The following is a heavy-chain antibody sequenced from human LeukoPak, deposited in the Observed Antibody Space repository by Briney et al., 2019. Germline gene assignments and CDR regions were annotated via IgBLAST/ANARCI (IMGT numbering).Heavy chain of an antibody. CDR3: TREGTYSSSAPFDY. D-gene: IGHD6-6*01. CDR2: IRSKAYGGTT. J-gene: IGHJ4*02. V-gene: IGHV3-49*04. Sequence: PGGSLRLSCTPSGFTFCDYAMNWVRQAPGKGVEGVGFIRSKAYGGTTDYAASVKGRFTISRDDSKNIAYLEMSSLKTEDTAIYYCTREGTYSSSAPFDYWGQGTLVTVSS. CDR1: GFTFCDYA.